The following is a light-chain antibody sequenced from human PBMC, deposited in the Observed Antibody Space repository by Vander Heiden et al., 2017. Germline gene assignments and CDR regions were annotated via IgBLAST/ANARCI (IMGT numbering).Light chain of an antibody. CDR1: ALPKQY. V-gene: IGLV3-25*03. Sequence: SYELTQPPAVSESSGQTARVTCSGAALPKQYAYWYQQKPGQAPVLVIYKDTERPSGTPERFSGSRSGTTVTLTISGVQAEVEADYYCQSADSSTSYYVFGAGTKVTVL. CDR2: KDT. CDR3: QSADSSTSYYV. J-gene: IGLJ1*01.